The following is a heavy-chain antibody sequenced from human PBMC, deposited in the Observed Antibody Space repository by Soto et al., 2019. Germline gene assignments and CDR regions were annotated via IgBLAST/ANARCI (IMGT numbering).Heavy chain of an antibody. J-gene: IGHJ4*02. Sequence: SETLSLTCTVSGGSISSGDYYWSWIRQPPGKGLEWIGYIYYSGSTYYNPSLKSRVTISVDTSKNQFSLKLSSVTAADTAVYYSATGRLSSWYVQSDYWGQGTLVTVSS. CDR3: ATGRLSSWYVQSDY. D-gene: IGHD6-13*01. V-gene: IGHV4-30-4*01. CDR1: GGSISSGDYY. CDR2: IYYSGST.